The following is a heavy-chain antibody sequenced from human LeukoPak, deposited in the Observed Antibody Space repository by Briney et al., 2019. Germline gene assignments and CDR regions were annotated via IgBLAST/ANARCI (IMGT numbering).Heavy chain of an antibody. Sequence: GGSLRLSCSASGFTLSSYWMHWVRQAPGKGLEWVSRINTDGSSTNYADSVKGRFTVSRDNAKNTLYLQMNSLRAEDTAGYYCARVIGWYEPFDIWGQGTMVTVSS. J-gene: IGHJ3*02. D-gene: IGHD2-15*01. CDR2: INTDGSST. CDR3: ARVIGWYEPFDI. CDR1: GFTLSSYW. V-gene: IGHV3-74*01.